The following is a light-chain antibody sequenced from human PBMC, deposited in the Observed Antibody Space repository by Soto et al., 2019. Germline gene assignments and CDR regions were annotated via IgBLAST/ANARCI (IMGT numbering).Light chain of an antibody. CDR2: AAS. CDR3: QLYGSSPPRYT. V-gene: IGKV3-20*01. Sequence: ESVLTQSPGTLSLSPGERAALSCRASQSVSSSYLAWYQQKSGQAPRLLIYAASTRATRIPDRFSGSGSGTDFTLTISRLEPEDFAVYFCQLYGSSPPRYTFGQGTKLEIK. J-gene: IGKJ2*01. CDR1: QSVSSSY.